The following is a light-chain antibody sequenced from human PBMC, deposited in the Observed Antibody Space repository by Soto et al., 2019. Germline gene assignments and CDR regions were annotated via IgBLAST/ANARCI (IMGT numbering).Light chain of an antibody. CDR3: AAWDDSLSYV. Sequence: QSVLTQPPSASGTPGQRVTISCSGSXSNIGSNTVNWYQQLPGTAPKLLIYSNNQRPSGVPDRFSGSKSGTSASLAISGLQSEDEADYYCAAWDDSLSYVFGTGTKVTVL. V-gene: IGLV1-44*01. CDR1: XSNIGSNT. J-gene: IGLJ1*01. CDR2: SNN.